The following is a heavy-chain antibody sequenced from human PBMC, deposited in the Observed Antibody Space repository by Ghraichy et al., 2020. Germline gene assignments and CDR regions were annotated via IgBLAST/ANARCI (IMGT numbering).Heavy chain of an antibody. CDR2: ISYDGTKK. CDR1: GFTFSYYG. D-gene: IGHD6-13*01. CDR3: AKSVIAAAGTKTKNWYFDL. Sequence: GGSLRLSCAASGFTFSYYGMHWVRQAPGKGLEWVAVISYDGTKKYYADSVKGRFTISRDNSKNTLYLQINSLRAEDTAVYYCAKSVIAAAGTKTKNWYFDLWGRGTLVTVSS. J-gene: IGHJ2*01. V-gene: IGHV3-30*18.